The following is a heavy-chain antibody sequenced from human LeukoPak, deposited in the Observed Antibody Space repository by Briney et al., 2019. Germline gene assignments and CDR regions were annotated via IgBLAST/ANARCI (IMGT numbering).Heavy chain of an antibody. CDR2: IYYSGST. CDR1: GGSISSHY. D-gene: IGHD5-24*01. CDR3: AREERWLQKRGPYDAFDI. V-gene: IGHV4-59*11. J-gene: IGHJ3*02. Sequence: SETLSLTCTVSGGSISSHYWSWIRQPPGKGLEWIGYIYYSGSTNYNPSLKSRVTISVDTSKNQFSLKLSSVTAADTALYYCAREERWLQKRGPYDAFDIWGQGTMVTVSS.